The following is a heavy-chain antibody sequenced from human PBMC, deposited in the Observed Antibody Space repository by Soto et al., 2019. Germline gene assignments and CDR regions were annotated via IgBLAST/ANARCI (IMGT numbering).Heavy chain of an antibody. CDR1: GYTFTSYY. V-gene: IGHV1-46*01. CDR3: ARGTIDYSGWYEYYYGMDV. CDR2: INPSGGST. J-gene: IGHJ6*02. D-gene: IGHD6-19*01. Sequence: QVQLVQSGAEVKKPGASVKVSCKASGYTFTSYYMHWVRQAPGQGLEWMGIINPSGGSTSYAQKFQGRVTMTRDTSTSTVYMELSSLRSEDTAVYYCARGTIDYSGWYEYYYGMDVWGQGTTVTVSS.